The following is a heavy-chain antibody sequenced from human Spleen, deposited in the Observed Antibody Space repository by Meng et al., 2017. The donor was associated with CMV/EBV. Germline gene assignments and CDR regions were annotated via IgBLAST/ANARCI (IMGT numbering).Heavy chain of an antibody. CDR1: GFTFTNYA. CDR3: GKIDY. V-gene: IGHV3-23*03. J-gene: IGHJ4*02. CDR2: IYNDASRT. Sequence: GESLKISCAASGFTFTNYAMTWVRQAAGKGLEWVSVIYNDASRTYYADSVKGRFTISRDNSKSTLYLQMNSLRAEDTAVYYCGKIDYWGQGTLVTVSS.